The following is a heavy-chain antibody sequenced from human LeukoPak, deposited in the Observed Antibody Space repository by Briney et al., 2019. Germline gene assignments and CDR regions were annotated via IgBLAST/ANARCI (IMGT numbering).Heavy chain of an antibody. V-gene: IGHV3-48*04. CDR1: GFTFSSHS. CDR2: ISSSSSTI. J-gene: IGHJ6*02. CDR3: ARDFYSYYGMDV. D-gene: IGHD2/OR15-2a*01. Sequence: GGSLRLSCAASGFTFSSHSMNWVRQAPGKGLEWVSYISSSSSTIYYADSVKGRFTISRDNAKNSLYLQMNSLRAEDTAVYYCARDFYSYYGMDVWGQGTTVTVSS.